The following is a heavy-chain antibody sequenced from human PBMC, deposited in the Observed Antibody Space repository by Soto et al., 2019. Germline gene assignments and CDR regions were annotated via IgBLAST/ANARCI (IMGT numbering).Heavy chain of an antibody. J-gene: IGHJ5*02. Sequence: QVQLVQSGAEVKKPGASVQVSCKASGYTFTSYAMHWVRQAPGQRLEWMGWINAGNGNTKYSQQFQGRVTITRDTSASTAYMELSSLRSEDTAVYYFARCTILGNWFDPWGQGTLVTVSS. CDR1: GYTFTSYA. CDR3: ARCTILGNWFDP. CDR2: INAGNGNT. V-gene: IGHV1-3*01. D-gene: IGHD3-3*01.